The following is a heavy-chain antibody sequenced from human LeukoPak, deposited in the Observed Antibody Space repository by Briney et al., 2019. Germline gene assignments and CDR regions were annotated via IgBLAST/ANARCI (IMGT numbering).Heavy chain of an antibody. V-gene: IGHV4-59*01. Sequence: SETLSLTCTVSGGSISSYYWSWIRQPPGKGLEWIGYIYYSGSTNYNPSLKSRVTISVDTSKNQFSLKLSSVTAADTAVYYCARGDYYYYYYMDVWGKGTTVPVSS. CDR1: GGSISSYY. J-gene: IGHJ6*03. CDR2: IYYSGST. CDR3: ARGDYYYYYYMDV.